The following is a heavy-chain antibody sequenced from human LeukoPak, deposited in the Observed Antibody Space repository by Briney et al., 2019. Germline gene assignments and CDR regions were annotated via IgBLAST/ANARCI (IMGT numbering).Heavy chain of an antibody. V-gene: IGHV3-64D*09. D-gene: IGHD3-22*01. Sequence: GGSLRLSCSASGFTFSNSAMHWVRQAPGKGLEYVSAITPDGGGTFYPDSVQGRFTISRDNSKNTLYLQMSSLRAEDTAVYYCVKAVYDSSGYYYAYWGQGTLITVSS. CDR1: GFTFSNSA. J-gene: IGHJ4*02. CDR3: VKAVYDSSGYYYAY. CDR2: ITPDGGGT.